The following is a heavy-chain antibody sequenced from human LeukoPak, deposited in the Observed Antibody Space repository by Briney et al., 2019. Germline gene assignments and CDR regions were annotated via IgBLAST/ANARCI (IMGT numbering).Heavy chain of an antibody. CDR2: ISYDGNNK. D-gene: IGHD3-22*01. CDR1: GFTFDDYA. CDR3: ARDYLLYYYDSRGYGFWFDP. V-gene: IGHV3-30*04. J-gene: IGHJ5*02. Sequence: GGSLRLSCAASGFTFDDYAMHWVRQAPGKGLEWVAFISYDGNNKFYADSVKGRFTISRDNSKNTLDLQMSSLRDEDTAVYYCARDYLLYYYDSRGYGFWFDPWGQGSLVTVSS.